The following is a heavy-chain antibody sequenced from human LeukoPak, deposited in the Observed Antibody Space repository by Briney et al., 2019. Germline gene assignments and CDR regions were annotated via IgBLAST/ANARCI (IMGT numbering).Heavy chain of an antibody. V-gene: IGHV3-21*01. CDR1: GFTFSSYS. Sequence: PGGSLRLSCAASGFTFSSYSMNWVRQAPGKGLEWVSSISSSSSYIYYADSVKGRFTISRDNAKNPLYLQMNSLRAEDTAVYYCARAGGVGATGYYFDYWGQGTLVTVSS. CDR2: ISSSSSYI. J-gene: IGHJ4*02. D-gene: IGHD1-26*01. CDR3: ARAGGVGATGYYFDY.